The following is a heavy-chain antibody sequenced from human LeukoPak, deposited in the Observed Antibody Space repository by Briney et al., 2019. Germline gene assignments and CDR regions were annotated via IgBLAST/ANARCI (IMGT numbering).Heavy chain of an antibody. CDR1: GGSISRYY. D-gene: IGHD5-24*01. CDR3: AVGGRDGYKYLPDY. CDR2: IHNNGGT. J-gene: IGHJ4*02. Sequence: PSETLSLTCTVSGGSISRYYWTWGRQPPGKGLEWIGYIHNNGGTNYNPSLKSRVTISVDTSKNQFSLNLRYVSAADTAVYYCAVGGRDGYKYLPDYWGQGTLVTVSS. V-gene: IGHV4-59*03.